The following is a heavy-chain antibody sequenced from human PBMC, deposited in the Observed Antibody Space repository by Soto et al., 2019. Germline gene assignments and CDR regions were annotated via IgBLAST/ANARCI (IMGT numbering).Heavy chain of an antibody. CDR3: ARGNDWKSSTFDI. V-gene: IGHV4-59*11. CDR2: VYYSGGN. Sequence: QVQLQESGPGLVKHSETLSLTCTVAGGSLTDHYWNWFRQSPGKGLHWIGYVYYSGGNNYNPSLKSRVTMSVDKAKNQFSLNLSSVTAADTAVYYCARGNDWKSSTFDIWGQGTMVSVS. CDR1: GGSLTDHY. D-gene: IGHD2-21*01. J-gene: IGHJ3*02.